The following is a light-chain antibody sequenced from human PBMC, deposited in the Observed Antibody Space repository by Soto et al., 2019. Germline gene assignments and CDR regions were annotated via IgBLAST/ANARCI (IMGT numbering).Light chain of an antibody. CDR3: SSYTSACPAI. V-gene: IGLV2-14*01. Sequence: QSVLTQPASVSGSPGQSITIACTATSRDVGGYNSVSWYQQHPDKAPKLMIFEVSNRPSGVSDRFSGSKSGNTASLTISGLQAEDEDDYYCSSYTSACPAIVGGGTKVAVL. J-gene: IGLJ2*01. CDR1: SRDVGGYNS. CDR2: EVS.